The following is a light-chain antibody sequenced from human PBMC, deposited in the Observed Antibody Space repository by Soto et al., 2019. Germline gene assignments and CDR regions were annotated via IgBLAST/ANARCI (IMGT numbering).Light chain of an antibody. CDR1: QSISSTH. J-gene: IGKJ2*01. V-gene: IGKV3-20*01. Sequence: ETVLTQSPGTLSLSPGERATLSCRASQSISSTHLAWYQQKSGQAPMLLIYGASSRATGIPDRFSGSGSGTDFTLTITRLEPEDFAVYYCHQYGTSDMDTFGQGTKLEIK. CDR3: HQYGTSDMDT. CDR2: GAS.